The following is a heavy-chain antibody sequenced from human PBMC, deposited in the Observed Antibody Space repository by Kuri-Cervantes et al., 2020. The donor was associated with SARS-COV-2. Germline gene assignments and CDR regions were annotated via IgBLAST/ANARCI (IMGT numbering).Heavy chain of an antibody. CDR3: ARDSSVRDPNYYYYYMDV. CDR2: IKQDGSEK. Sequence: GESLKISCAASGFTFSSYWMSWVRQAPGKGLEWVANIKQDGSEKYYVDSVKGRFTISRDNAKNSLYLQMNSLRAEDTAVYYCARDSSVRDPNYYYYYMDVWGKGTTVTVSS. CDR1: GFTFSSYW. V-gene: IGHV3-7*01. J-gene: IGHJ6*03. D-gene: IGHD5/OR15-5a*01.